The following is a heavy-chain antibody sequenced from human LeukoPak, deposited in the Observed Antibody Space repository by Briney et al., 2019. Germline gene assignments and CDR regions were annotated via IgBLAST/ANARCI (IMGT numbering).Heavy chain of an antibody. V-gene: IGHV1-46*01. Sequence: GASVKVSCKASGYTFTSYYMHWVRQAPGQGLEWMGIINPSGGSTSYAQKFQGRVTMTRDTSTSTVHMELSSLRSEDTAVYYCAKVYCGGDCSYNWFDPWGQGTLVTVSS. CDR3: AKVYCGGDCSYNWFDP. J-gene: IGHJ5*02. D-gene: IGHD2-21*02. CDR2: INPSGGST. CDR1: GYTFTSYY.